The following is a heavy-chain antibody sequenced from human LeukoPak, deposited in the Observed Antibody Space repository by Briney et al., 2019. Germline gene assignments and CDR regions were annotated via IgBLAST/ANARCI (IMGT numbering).Heavy chain of an antibody. V-gene: IGHV4-59*01. Sequence: SETLSLTCTVSGGSISSYYWSWIRQPPGKGLEWIGYIYFSGSTNYNPSLKSRVTISVDTSKNQFSLKLSSVTAADTAVYYCARAPYGSGFDYWGQGTLVTVSS. J-gene: IGHJ4*02. D-gene: IGHD3-10*01. CDR3: ARAPYGSGFDY. CDR2: IYFSGST. CDR1: GGSISSYY.